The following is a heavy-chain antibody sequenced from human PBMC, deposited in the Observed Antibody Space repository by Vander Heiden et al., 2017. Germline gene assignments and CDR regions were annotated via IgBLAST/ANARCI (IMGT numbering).Heavy chain of an antibody. CDR1: GFTVSRNY. J-gene: IGHJ6*02. CDR2: IYSGGST. Sequence: EVQLVESGGGLIQPGGSLRLSCAASGFTVSRNYMSWVRQAPGKGLEWVSVIYSGGSTYYADSVKGRFTISRDNSKNTLYLQMNSLRAEDTAVYYCARDQGGTPPYYYYGMDVWGQGTTVTVSS. V-gene: IGHV3-53*01. D-gene: IGHD1-1*01. CDR3: ARDQGGTPPYYYYGMDV.